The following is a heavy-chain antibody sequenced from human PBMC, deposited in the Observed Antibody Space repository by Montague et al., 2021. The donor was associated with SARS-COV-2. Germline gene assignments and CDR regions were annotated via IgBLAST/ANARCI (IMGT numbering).Heavy chain of an antibody. CDR3: ARTEYNWNDWFDP. CDR1: GGSISSYY. Sequence: SETLSLTCSVSGGSISSYYWSWIRQSPGKGLEWIGYIFHSGITDXNPSLKSRVTISVDMSKNQFSLQLNSVTAADSAVYYCARTEYNWNDWFDPWGQGTLVTGSS. CDR2: IFHSGIT. V-gene: IGHV4-59*13. J-gene: IGHJ5*02. D-gene: IGHD1-20*01.